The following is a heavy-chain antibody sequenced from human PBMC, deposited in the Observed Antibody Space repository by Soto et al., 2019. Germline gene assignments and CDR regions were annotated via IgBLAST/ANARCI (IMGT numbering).Heavy chain of an antibody. CDR2: ISAYNGNT. J-gene: IGHJ6*02. CDR1: GYTFTSYG. D-gene: IGHD1-26*01. Sequence: ASVKVSCKASGYTFTSYGINWVRQAPGQGLEGMGWISAYNGNTNYAQKLQGRVTMTTDTSTSTDYMELSSLKSDATAVSYSAIDQRVSGRPCGLYYYGMDVWGQGTMVTVSS. V-gene: IGHV1-18*01. CDR3: AIDQRVSGRPCGLYYYGMDV.